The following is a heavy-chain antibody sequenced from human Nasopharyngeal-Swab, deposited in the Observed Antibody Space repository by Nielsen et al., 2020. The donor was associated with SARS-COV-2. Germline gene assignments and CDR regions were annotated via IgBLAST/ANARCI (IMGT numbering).Heavy chain of an antibody. V-gene: IGHV4-31*03. CDR2: IYYSGST. CDR3: ASTAAAFDN. D-gene: IGHD6-25*01. J-gene: IGHJ4*02. Sequence: LSLPFTVSGCTINRGGYYWSSIRQHPGKGLEWTGYIYYSGSTFYNPSLESRVAMSVDTSNNQFSLNLSSVTAADAAVYYCASTAAAFDNWGQGTLVTVSS. CDR1: GCTINRGGYY.